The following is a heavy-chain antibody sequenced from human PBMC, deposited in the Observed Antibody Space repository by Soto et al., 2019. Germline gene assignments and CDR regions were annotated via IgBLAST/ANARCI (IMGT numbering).Heavy chain of an antibody. V-gene: IGHV1-69*13. CDR3: ARDSLRYFDWLPEYNWFDP. D-gene: IGHD3-9*01. CDR2: IIPIFGTA. CDR1: GGTFRSYS. Sequence: SVKVSCKASGGTFRSYSISWVLQAPGQGLEWMGGIIPIFGTANYAQKFQGRVTITADESTSTAYMELSSLRSEDTAVYYCARDSLRYFDWLPEYNWFDPWGQGTRVTVSS. J-gene: IGHJ5*02.